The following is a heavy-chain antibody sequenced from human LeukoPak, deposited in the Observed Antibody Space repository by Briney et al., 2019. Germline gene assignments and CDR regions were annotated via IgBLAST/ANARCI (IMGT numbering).Heavy chain of an antibody. CDR2: IYYRGST. J-gene: IGHJ4*02. V-gene: IGHV4-59*01. CDR3: ARGPPLYCSSTSCYIL. D-gene: IGHD2-2*02. Sequence: SESLSLTCTVAGGSISSYYWSWIRQPPGKVLEWIGYIYYRGSTNYNPSLKSRVTISVDTSKNQFSLKLSSVTAADTAVYYCARGPPLYCSSTSCYILWGQGTLVTVSS. CDR1: GGSISSYY.